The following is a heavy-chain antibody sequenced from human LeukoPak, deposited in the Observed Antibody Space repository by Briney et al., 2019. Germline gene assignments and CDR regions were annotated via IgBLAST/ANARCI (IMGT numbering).Heavy chain of an antibody. CDR3: ARDSSSSYAMDV. J-gene: IGHJ6*02. V-gene: IGHV4-31*03. D-gene: IGHD6-6*01. CDR1: GGSITSGGYY. Sequence: SQTLSLTCTVSGGSITSGGYYWSWIRQRPGKGLEWIGYISYRGSTYYNPSLQSRVTISVDTSKNQFSLKLSSVAAADTAVYFCARDSSSSYAMDVWGQGTTVTVSS. CDR2: ISYRGST.